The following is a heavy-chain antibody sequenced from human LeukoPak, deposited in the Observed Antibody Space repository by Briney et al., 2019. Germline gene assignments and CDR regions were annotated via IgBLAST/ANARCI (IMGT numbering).Heavy chain of an antibody. CDR3: ARYDSSGYYRNFDY. CDR1: GGSFSGYY. D-gene: IGHD3-22*01. Sequence: SETLSLTCAVYGGSFSGYYWSWIRQPPGKGLEWIGEINHSGSTNYNPSLKSRVTISVDTSKNQFSLKLSSVTAADTAVYYCARYDSSGYYRNFDYWGQGTLVTVSS. CDR2: INHSGST. J-gene: IGHJ4*02. V-gene: IGHV4-34*01.